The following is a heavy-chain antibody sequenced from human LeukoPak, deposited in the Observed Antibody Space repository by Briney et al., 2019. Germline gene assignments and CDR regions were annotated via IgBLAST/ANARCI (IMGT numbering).Heavy chain of an antibody. V-gene: IGHV4-31*03. CDR3: ARETKYSYGNAFDI. CDR2: IYYSGST. D-gene: IGHD5-18*01. Sequence: PSQTLFLTCTVSGGSISSGGYYWSWIRQHPGKGLEWIGYIYYSGSTYYNPSLKSRVTISVDTSKNQFSLKLSSVTAADTAVYYCARETKYSYGNAFDIWGQGTMVTVSS. CDR1: GGSISSGGYY. J-gene: IGHJ3*02.